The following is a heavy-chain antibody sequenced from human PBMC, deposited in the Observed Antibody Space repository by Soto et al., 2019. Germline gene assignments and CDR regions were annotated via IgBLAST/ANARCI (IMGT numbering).Heavy chain of an antibody. Sequence: QVQLVESGGGVVQPGRSLRLSCAASGFTCSNHGMHWVRQAPGKGLEWVARIYYDGSNEYYADSVKGRFTISRDSSKNTLYLLINSLRAEDTAVYYCARGRGSGSFYQLDYWRQGTPVTVSS. CDR3: ARGRGSGSFYQLDY. J-gene: IGHJ4*02. CDR1: GFTCSNHG. V-gene: IGHV3-33*01. D-gene: IGHD1-26*01. CDR2: IYYDGSNE.